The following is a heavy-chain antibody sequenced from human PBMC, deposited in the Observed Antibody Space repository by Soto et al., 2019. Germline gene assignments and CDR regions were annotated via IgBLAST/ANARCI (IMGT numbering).Heavy chain of an antibody. V-gene: IGHV1-18*01. CDR2: ISAYNGNT. J-gene: IGHJ4*02. CDR3: ARDLGGLGTADPSDAVDY. CDR1: GYTFTSYG. D-gene: IGHD6-13*01. Sequence: QVPLVQSGAEVKKPGASVKVSCKASGYTFTSYGISWVRQAPGQGLEWMGWISAYNGNTNYAQKLQGRVTMTTDTSTSTAYMELRSLRSDDTAVYYCARDLGGLGTADPSDAVDYWGQGTLVTVSS.